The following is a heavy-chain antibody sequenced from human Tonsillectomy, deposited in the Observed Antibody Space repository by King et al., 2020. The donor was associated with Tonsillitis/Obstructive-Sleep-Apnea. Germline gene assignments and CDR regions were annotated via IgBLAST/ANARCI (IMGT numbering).Heavy chain of an antibody. D-gene: IGHD6-13*01. Sequence: VQLVESGGGVVQPGRSLRLSCAASGFTFSSYGIHWVRQAPGKGLDWGAVISYDGSNKYYADAVKERFTISRDNSKNTLYLQMNSLRAEDTAVYYCAGGIAAAGNAFDIWGQGTMVTVSS. V-gene: IGHV3-30*03. CDR2: ISYDGSNK. CDR3: AGGIAAAGNAFDI. J-gene: IGHJ3*02. CDR1: GFTFSSYG.